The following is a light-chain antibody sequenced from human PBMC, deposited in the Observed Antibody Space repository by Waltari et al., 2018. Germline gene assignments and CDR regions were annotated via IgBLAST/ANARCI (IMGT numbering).Light chain of an antibody. CDR3: TSYTSSSTWV. Sequence: QSALTQPASVSGFPGQSITISCTGASSDVGAYNHGSWYQQHPGKAPKLMIYGVANRPSGVSNRFSGSKSGNTASLTISGLQAEDEADYYCTSYTSSSTWVFGGGTKLTVL. CDR2: GVA. V-gene: IGLV2-14*03. CDR1: SSDVGAYNH. J-gene: IGLJ3*02.